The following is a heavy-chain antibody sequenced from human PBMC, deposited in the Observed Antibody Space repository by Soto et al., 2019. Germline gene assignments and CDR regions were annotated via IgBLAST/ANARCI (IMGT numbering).Heavy chain of an antibody. J-gene: IGHJ4*02. Sequence: QVQLVQSGAEVKRPGASVKVSCKASGYTFTSYGISWVRRAPGQGLEWMGGISADNGNTNYAQKVQGRVTMPTVTSTGTAYMELRSLRSDDTAVYYCSRNQLLCDSWGQGTLVTVSS. V-gene: IGHV1-18*01. D-gene: IGHD1-7*01. CDR3: SRNQLLCDS. CDR1: GYTFTSYG. CDR2: ISADNGNT.